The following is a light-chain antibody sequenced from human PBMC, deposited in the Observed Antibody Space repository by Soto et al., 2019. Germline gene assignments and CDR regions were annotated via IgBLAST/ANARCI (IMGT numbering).Light chain of an antibody. CDR2: AAS. J-gene: IGKJ4*01. CDR3: QQSYISPLT. CDR1: QSISTY. Sequence: DIQMTQSPSSLSASVGDRITITCRASQSISTYLNWYQQKPGKAPNLLIYAASSLQSGVPPRFSGSGSGTDFTLTISSLQPEDFATYYCQQSYISPLTFGGGTKVDIK. V-gene: IGKV1-39*01.